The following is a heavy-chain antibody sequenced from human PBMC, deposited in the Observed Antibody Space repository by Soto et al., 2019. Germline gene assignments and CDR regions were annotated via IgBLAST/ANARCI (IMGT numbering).Heavy chain of an antibody. V-gene: IGHV3-15*01. Sequence: PGGSLRLSCAASGFSFSNVWMNWVRQAPWKGLEWVGRIKSKSAGETTDSAAPVKGRFTISRDDSKSMLYLQTNSLKIEDTAVYYCPTDLGPGGYVWNGYWGQGTLVTVSS. CDR3: PTDLGPGGYVWNGY. CDR1: GFSFSNVW. D-gene: IGHD3-16*01. J-gene: IGHJ4*02. CDR2: IKSKSAGETT.